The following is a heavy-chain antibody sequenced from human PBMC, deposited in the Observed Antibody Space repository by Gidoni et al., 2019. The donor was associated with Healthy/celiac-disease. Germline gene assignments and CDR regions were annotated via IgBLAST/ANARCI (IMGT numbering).Heavy chain of an antibody. Sequence: EVQLVESGGGLVQPGGSLRLSCAAYGFPFSSYWMSWVRQAPGKGLEWVANIKQDGSEKYYVDSVKGRFTISRDNAKNSLYLQMNSLRAEDTAVYYCARENKRDGYKTYYFDYWGQGTLVTVSS. CDR1: GFPFSSYW. CDR3: ARENKRDGYKTYYFDY. CDR2: IKQDGSEK. D-gene: IGHD5-12*01. V-gene: IGHV3-7*01. J-gene: IGHJ4*02.